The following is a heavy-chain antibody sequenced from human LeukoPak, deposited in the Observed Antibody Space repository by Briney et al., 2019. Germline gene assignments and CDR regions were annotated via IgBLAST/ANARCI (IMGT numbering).Heavy chain of an antibody. CDR3: ARSIYDSSGYYYYYNTYYFDY. J-gene: IGHJ4*02. Sequence: SETLSLTCTVSGGSISSGGYSWNWFRQHPGKGLEWIGYIYYSGSTFYNPSLKSRVSISVDTSKNQFSLKLSSVTAADTAVYYCARSIYDSSGYYYYYNTYYFDYWGQGTLVTVSS. D-gene: IGHD3-22*01. CDR2: IYYSGST. V-gene: IGHV4-31*03. CDR1: GGSISSGGYS.